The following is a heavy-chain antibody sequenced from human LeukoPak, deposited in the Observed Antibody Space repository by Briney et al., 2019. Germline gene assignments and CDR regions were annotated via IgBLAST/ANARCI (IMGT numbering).Heavy chain of an antibody. J-gene: IGHJ4*02. V-gene: IGHV3-30*04. D-gene: IGHD2-8*01. Sequence: GGSLRLSCAASGFTFTSSSMHWVRQAPGKGLGWVAVISYDIYSKYYADSVRGRFTISRDNSENTLYLQMNSVRGEDTAVYYCARDAWSVRSYFDYWGQGTLVTVSS. CDR2: ISYDIYSK. CDR3: ARDAWSVRSYFDY. CDR1: GFTFTSSS.